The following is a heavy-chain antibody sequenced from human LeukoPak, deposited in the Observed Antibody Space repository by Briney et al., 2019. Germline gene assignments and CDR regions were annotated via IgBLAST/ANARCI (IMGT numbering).Heavy chain of an antibody. J-gene: IGHJ1*01. D-gene: IGHD3-22*01. V-gene: IGHV3-48*03. Sequence: PGGSLRLSCAASGFTFSSYEMNWVRQAPGQGLEWVSYISGSGSATYYADSVKGRFTVSRDNAKNSLYLQMNSLRAEDAAVYYCTRFSLYYDSAIPVHWGQGSLVTVSS. CDR2: ISGSGSAT. CDR1: GFTFSSYE. CDR3: TRFSLYYDSAIPVH.